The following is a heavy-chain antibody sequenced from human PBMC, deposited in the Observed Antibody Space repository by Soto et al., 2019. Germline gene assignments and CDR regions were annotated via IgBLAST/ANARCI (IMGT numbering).Heavy chain of an antibody. V-gene: IGHV4-59*01. D-gene: IGHD5-18*01. CDR1: GGPISSYY. CDR2: THYSGST. J-gene: IGHJ6*02. Sequence: PSETLSLTCTVSGGPISSYYWNWIRQPPGKGLEWIGYTHYSGSTNSNSSLKSRVTISVDTSKNQFSLKLSSVTAADTAVYYCARAFVHTTMDPYYYGMDVWGQGTTVTVSS. CDR3: ARAFVHTTMDPYYYGMDV.